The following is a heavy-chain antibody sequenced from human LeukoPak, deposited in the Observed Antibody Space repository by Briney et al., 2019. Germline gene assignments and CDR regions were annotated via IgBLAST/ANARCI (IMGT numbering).Heavy chain of an antibody. J-gene: IGHJ4*02. D-gene: IGHD3-16*02. V-gene: IGHV4-34*01. CDR2: INHSGST. Sequence: GSLRLSCAASGFTFSSYAMSWIRQPPGKGLEWIGEINHSGSTNYNPSLKSRVTISVDTSKNQFSLKLSSVTAADTAVYYCAREPNYVWGSYRPPFDYWGQGTLVTVSS. CDR1: GFTFSSYA. CDR3: AREPNYVWGSYRPPFDY.